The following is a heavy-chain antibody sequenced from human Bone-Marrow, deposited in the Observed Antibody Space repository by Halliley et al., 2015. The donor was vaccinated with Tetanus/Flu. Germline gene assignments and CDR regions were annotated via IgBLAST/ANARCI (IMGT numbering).Heavy chain of an antibody. Sequence: SLIWYDGSNKYYADPGKGRFTISRDNSKNTLYLQMSSLRAEDTAVYYCARARHSYDYYVMDVCGQGATVTVSS. J-gene: IGHJ6*02. CDR3: ARARHSYDYYVMDV. CDR2: IWYDGSNK. D-gene: IGHD5-18*01. V-gene: IGHV3-33*01.